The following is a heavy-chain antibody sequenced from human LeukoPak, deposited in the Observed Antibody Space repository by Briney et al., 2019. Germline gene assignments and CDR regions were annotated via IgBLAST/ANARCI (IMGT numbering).Heavy chain of an antibody. Sequence: PGGSLRLSCAASGFTFSSYAMHWVRQSPGKGLEWVAVISFGGSNKYYADSVKGRFTISRDNSKNTLYLQMNSLRAEDTAVYYCAREKEKQRLLWGAYFDYWGQGTLVTVSS. V-gene: IGHV3-30*01. CDR2: ISFGGSNK. CDR1: GFTFSSYA. D-gene: IGHD6-25*01. CDR3: AREKEKQRLLWGAYFDY. J-gene: IGHJ4*02.